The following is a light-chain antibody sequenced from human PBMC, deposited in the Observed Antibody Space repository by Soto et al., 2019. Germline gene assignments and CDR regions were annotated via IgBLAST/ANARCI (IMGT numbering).Light chain of an antibody. CDR2: EVS. V-gene: IGLV2-14*01. J-gene: IGLJ3*02. Sequence: QSALTQPASVSGSPGQSITISCTGTSSDVGGYNFVSWYQQHPGKAPKLMIYEVSDRPSGVPSRFSGSKSGNTASLTISGLQAEDEADYYCSSYTSSSTRVLFGGGTKLTVL. CDR1: SSDVGGYNF. CDR3: SSYTSSSTRVL.